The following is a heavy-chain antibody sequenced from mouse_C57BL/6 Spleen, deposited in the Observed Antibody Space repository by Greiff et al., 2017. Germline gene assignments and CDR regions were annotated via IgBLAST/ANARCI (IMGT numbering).Heavy chain of an antibody. CDR1: GYAFSSYW. V-gene: IGHV1-80*01. CDR3: ARGGDREAMDY. Sequence: VQLQESGAELVKPGASVKISCKASGYAFSSYWMNWVKQRPGKGLEWIGQIYPGGGDTNYNGKFKGKATLTADKSSSTVYMQLSSLTSEESAVYFCARGGDREAMDYWGQGTSVTVSS. D-gene: IGHD3-3*01. J-gene: IGHJ4*01. CDR2: IYPGGGDT.